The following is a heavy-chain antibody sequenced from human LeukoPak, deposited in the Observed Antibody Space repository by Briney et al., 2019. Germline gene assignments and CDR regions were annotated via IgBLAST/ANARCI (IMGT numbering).Heavy chain of an antibody. Sequence: GSSVKVSCKASGGTFSSYTISWVRQAPGQGLEWMGRIIPILGIANYAQKFQGRVTMTRNTSISTAYMELSSLRSEDTAVYYCARGRRAVAGFHYYYGMDVWGKGTTVTVSS. CDR1: GGTFSSYT. D-gene: IGHD6-19*01. J-gene: IGHJ6*04. V-gene: IGHV1-69*02. CDR3: ARGRRAVAGFHYYYGMDV. CDR2: IIPILGIA.